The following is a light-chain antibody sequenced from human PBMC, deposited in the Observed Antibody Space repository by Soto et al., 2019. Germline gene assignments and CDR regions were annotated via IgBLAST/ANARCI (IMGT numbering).Light chain of an antibody. J-gene: IGKJ3*01. CDR2: GAS. Sequence: EIVLTQSPATLSVSPGETATLSCRASQSISGNLDWYQQKPGQTPRLLIQGASTRATGIPARFSGSGSGTEFTLTISSLQSEDFAVYYCQQYNSWPVTFGPGTKVDI. CDR3: QQYNSWPVT. CDR1: QSISGN. V-gene: IGKV3-15*01.